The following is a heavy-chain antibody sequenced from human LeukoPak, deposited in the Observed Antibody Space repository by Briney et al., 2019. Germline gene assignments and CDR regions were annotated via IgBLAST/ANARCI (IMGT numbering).Heavy chain of an antibody. CDR1: GYTFTSYG. V-gene: IGHV1-18*01. CDR3: AREQLEWELSYPGAFDI. J-gene: IGHJ3*02. D-gene: IGHD1-26*01. CDR2: ISAYNGNT. Sequence: ASVKVSCKASGYTFTSYGISWVRQAPGQGLEWMGWISAYNGNTNYAQKLQGRVTMTTDTSTSTAYMELRSLRSDDTAVYYCAREQLEWELSYPGAFDIWGQGTMVTVSS.